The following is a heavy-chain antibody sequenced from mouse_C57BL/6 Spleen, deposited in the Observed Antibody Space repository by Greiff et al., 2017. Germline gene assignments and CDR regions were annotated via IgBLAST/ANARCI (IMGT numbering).Heavy chain of an antibody. CDR3: ARRLRGDAMDY. CDR1: GYTFTDYY. CDR2: INPNNGGT. D-gene: IGHD2-2*01. J-gene: IGHJ4*01. Sequence: EVQLQQSGPELVKPGASVKISCKASGYTFTDYYMNWVKQSHGKSLEWIGDINPNNGGTSYNQKFKGKATLTVDKSSSTAYMELRSLTSEDSAVYYCARRLRGDAMDYWGQGTSVTVSS. V-gene: IGHV1-26*01.